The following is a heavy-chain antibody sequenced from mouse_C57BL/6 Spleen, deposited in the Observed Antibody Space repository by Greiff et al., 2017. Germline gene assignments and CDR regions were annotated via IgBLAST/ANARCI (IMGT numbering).Heavy chain of an antibody. CDR2: ILPGSGST. D-gene: IGHD2-4*01. Sequence: QVQLQQSGAELMKPGASVKLSCKATGYTFTGYWIEWVKQRPGHGLEWIGEILPGSGSTNYNEKFKGKATFTADTFSNTAYMQLSSLTTEDSAIYYCARRGYDYARAWFAYWGQGTLVTVSA. J-gene: IGHJ3*01. CDR1: GYTFTGYW. V-gene: IGHV1-9*01. CDR3: ARRGYDYARAWFAY.